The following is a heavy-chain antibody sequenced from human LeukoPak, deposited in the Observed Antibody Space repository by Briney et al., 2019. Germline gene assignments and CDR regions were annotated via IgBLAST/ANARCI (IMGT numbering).Heavy chain of an antibody. CDR3: ARVNVGYCSSTSCNTYYYYYMDV. Sequence: GASVKVSCKASGYTFTGYYVHWVRQAPGQGLEWMGWINPNSGGTNYAQKFQGRVTMTRDTSISTAYMELSRLRSDDTAVYYCARVNVGYCSSTSCNTYYYYYMDVWGKGTTVTVSS. CDR1: GYTFTGYY. D-gene: IGHD2-2*01. V-gene: IGHV1-2*02. J-gene: IGHJ6*03. CDR2: INPNSGGT.